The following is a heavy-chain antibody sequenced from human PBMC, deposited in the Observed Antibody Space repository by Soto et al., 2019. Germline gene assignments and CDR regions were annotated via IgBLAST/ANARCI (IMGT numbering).Heavy chain of an antibody. D-gene: IGHD5-18*01. CDR3: AKDESLNSYGRFDP. Sequence: EVQLLESGGGLVQPGGSLRLSCAASGFTFSRYAMSWVRQAPGKGLEWVSATSGSGGSTYYADSVKGRFTISRDNSKNTLYLQMNSLRAEDTAVYYCAKDESLNSYGRFDPWGQGTLVTVSS. V-gene: IGHV3-23*01. CDR1: GFTFSRYA. CDR2: TSGSGGST. J-gene: IGHJ5*02.